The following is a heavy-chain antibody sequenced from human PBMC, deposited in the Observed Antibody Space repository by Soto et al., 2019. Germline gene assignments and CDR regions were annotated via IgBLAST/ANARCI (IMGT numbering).Heavy chain of an antibody. CDR1: GGSITSGGYY. J-gene: IGHJ5*01. CDR3: ARDRRFSPFDS. CDR2: TCYDGDA. D-gene: IGHD3-3*01. Sequence: NPSETLSLTCTVSGGSITSGGYYWSWIRQLPGKGLEWIGFTCYDGDASYNPSLNGRVTISVDTSRNQFSLNLTSVTAADTAVYYCARDRRFSPFDSWGQGTLVTVSS. V-gene: IGHV4-31*03.